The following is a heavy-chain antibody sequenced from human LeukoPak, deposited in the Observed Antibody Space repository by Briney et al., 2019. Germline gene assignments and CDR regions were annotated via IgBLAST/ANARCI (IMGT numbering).Heavy chain of an antibody. J-gene: IGHJ6*02. D-gene: IGHD5-24*01. V-gene: IGHV4-34*01. CDR3: ARGRDGYKPAYYYYGMDV. Sequence: RTSETLSLTCAVYSGSFSGYYWSWIRQPPGKGLEWVGEINHSGSTNYNPSLKSRVTISVDTSKTQFSLTLSYVTAADTAVYYCARGRDGYKPAYYYYGMDVWGQGTTVTVSS. CDR1: SGSFSGYY. CDR2: INHSGST.